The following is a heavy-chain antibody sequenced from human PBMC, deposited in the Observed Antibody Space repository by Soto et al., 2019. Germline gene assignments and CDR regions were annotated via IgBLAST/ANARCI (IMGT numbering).Heavy chain of an antibody. CDR3: TQGAKGDFDY. V-gene: IGHV3-73*02. D-gene: IGHD1-26*01. J-gene: IGHJ4*02. CDR1: GVTFNALP. CDR2: IRSRAYNYAT. Sequence: EVQLVESGGDLVKPGGSRKLTCAGSGVTFNALPLHWVRQASGKGLEWVGRIRSRAYNYATRYASSVRGRFTISRDDSENTAYLHMNSLKSEDTALYYCTQGAKGDFDYWGQGTLVTVSS.